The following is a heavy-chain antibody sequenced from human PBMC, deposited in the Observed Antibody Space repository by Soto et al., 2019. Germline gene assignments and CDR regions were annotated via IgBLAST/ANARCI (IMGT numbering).Heavy chain of an antibody. J-gene: IGHJ4*02. CDR1: GFTFSSDA. CDR2: ISGSGGST. D-gene: IGHD3-3*01. Sequence: GGSLRLSCAASGFTFSSDAMSWVRQAPGKGLEWVSAISGSGGSTYYADSVKGLFTISRDNSKNTLYLQMNSLRAEDTAVYYCAKKRFTFLEGYFDYWGQGTLVTVSS. V-gene: IGHV3-23*01. CDR3: AKKRFTFLEGYFDY.